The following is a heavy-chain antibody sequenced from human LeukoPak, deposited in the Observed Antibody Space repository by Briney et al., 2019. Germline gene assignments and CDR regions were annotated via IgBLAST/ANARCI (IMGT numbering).Heavy chain of an antibody. Sequence: PSETLSLTCTVSGGSISSYYWSWIRQPPGKGLEWIGYIYYSGSTNYNPSLKSRVTISVGTSKNQFSLKLSSVTAADTAVYYCARVEKEYDFWSGYYTGIGWFDPWGQGTLVTVSS. CDR2: IYYSGST. CDR3: ARVEKEYDFWSGYYTGIGWFDP. J-gene: IGHJ5*02. D-gene: IGHD3-3*01. V-gene: IGHV4-59*01. CDR1: GGSISSYY.